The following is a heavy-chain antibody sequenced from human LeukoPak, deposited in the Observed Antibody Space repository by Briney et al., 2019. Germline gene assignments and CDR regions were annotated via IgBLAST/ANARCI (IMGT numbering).Heavy chain of an antibody. D-gene: IGHD3-9*01. CDR2: ISGSGGST. V-gene: IGHV3-23*01. Sequence: GGSLRLSCAASGFTFSGYAMSWVRQAPGKGLEWVSAISGSGGSTYYADSVKGRFTISRDNSKNTLYLRMNSLRAEDTAVYYCAKEGYDILTGYSYFDYWGQGTLVTVSS. CDR1: GFTFSGYA. J-gene: IGHJ4*02. CDR3: AKEGYDILTGYSYFDY.